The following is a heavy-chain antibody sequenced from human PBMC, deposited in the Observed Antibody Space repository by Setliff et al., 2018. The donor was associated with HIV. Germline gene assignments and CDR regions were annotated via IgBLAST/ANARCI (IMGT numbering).Heavy chain of an antibody. D-gene: IGHD6-13*01. V-gene: IGHV1-3*01. CDR2: INAGNGST. J-gene: IGHJ6*02. CDR3: ARPDSRWHARGRDPLYGMDV. CDR1: GDTFTRYA. Sequence: ASVKVSCKASGDTFTRYAIQWVRQAPGQGLEWMGWINAGNGSTKYSQKFQGRVTITRDTFASTAYMELSSLRSEDTAVYYCARPDSRWHARGRDPLYGMDVWGQGTTVTVSS.